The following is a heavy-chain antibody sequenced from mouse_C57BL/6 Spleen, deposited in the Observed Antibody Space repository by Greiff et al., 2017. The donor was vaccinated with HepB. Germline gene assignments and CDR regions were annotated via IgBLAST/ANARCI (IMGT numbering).Heavy chain of an antibody. Sequence: VQLQQSGAELVRPGSSVKLSCKASGYTFTSYWMHWVKQRPIQGLEWIGNIDPSDSETHYNQKFKDKATLTVDKSSSTAYMQLSSLTSEDSAVYYCASGSKWVMDYWGQGTSVTVSS. V-gene: IGHV1-52*01. J-gene: IGHJ4*01. CDR1: GYTFTSYW. CDR2: IDPSDSET. D-gene: IGHD2-5*01. CDR3: ASGSKWVMDY.